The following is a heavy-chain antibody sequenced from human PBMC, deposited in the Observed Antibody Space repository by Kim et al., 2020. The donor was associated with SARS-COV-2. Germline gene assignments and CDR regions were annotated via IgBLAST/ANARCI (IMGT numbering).Heavy chain of an antibody. V-gene: IGHV3-30*18. CDR1: GFTFSSYG. CDR2: ISYDGSNK. Sequence: GGSLRLSCAASGFTFSSYGMHWVRQAPGKGLEWVAVISYDGSNKYYADSVKGRFTISRDNSKNTLYLQMNSLRAEDTAVYYCAKDRNYDFWSGYWGIWGQGTMVTVSS. D-gene: IGHD3-3*01. CDR3: AKDRNYDFWSGYWGI. J-gene: IGHJ3*02.